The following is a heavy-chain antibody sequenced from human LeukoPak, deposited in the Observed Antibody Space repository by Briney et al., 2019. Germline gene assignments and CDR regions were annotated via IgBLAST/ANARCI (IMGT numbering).Heavy chain of an antibody. J-gene: IGHJ4*02. CDR2: ISGSGGST. Sequence: PGGSLRLSCAASGFTFSSYAMSWVRQAPGKGLEWVSAISGSGGSTYYADSVKGRFSISRDNSKNTLYLQMNSLRAEDTAVYYCAKDPGKTVTHSPIYFDYWGQGTLVTVSS. D-gene: IGHD4-17*01. V-gene: IGHV3-23*01. CDR3: AKDPGKTVTHSPIYFDY. CDR1: GFTFSSYA.